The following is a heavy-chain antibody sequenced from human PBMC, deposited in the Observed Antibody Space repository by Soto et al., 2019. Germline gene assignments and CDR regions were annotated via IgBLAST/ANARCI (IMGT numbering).Heavy chain of an antibody. J-gene: IGHJ6*03. CDR2: IIPILGIA. CDR1: GGTFSRYT. Sequence: QGQLVQSGAEVKKPGSSVKVSCKASGGTFSRYTISWVRQAPGQGLEWMGRIIPILGIANYAQKFQGRVTITADKSTSTAYMELSSLRSEDTAVYYCARARVVAPPAISSYYYYMDVWGKWTTVTVSS. D-gene: IGHD2-2*01. CDR3: ARARVVAPPAISSYYYYMDV. V-gene: IGHV1-69*02.